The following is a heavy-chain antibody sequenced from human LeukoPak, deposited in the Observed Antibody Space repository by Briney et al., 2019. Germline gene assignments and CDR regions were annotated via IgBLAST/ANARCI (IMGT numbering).Heavy chain of an antibody. CDR3: ARHDLLYYYDSSGPAWFDP. D-gene: IGHD3-22*01. CDR2: IYYSGST. J-gene: IGHJ5*02. Sequence: PSETLSLTCTVSGGSISSSSYYWGWIRQPPGKGLEWIGSIYYSGSTYYNPSLKSRVTIYVDTSKNQFSLKLSSVTAADTAVYYCARHDLLYYYDSSGPAWFDPWGQGTLVTVSS. CDR1: GGSISSSSYY. V-gene: IGHV4-39*01.